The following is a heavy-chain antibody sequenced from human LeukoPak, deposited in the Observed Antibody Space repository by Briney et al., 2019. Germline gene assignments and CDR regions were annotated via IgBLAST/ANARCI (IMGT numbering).Heavy chain of an antibody. V-gene: IGHV4-59*01. J-gene: IGHJ4*02. Sequence: SETLSLTCTVSGGSISSNYWSWIRQPPGKGLEWIGYIYYSGSTNYNPSLKSRVTISVDTSKNQFSLKLSSVTAADTAVYYCARDGSSGCLDYWGQGTLVTVSS. D-gene: IGHD6-19*01. CDR3: ARDGSSGCLDY. CDR1: GGSISSNY. CDR2: IYYSGST.